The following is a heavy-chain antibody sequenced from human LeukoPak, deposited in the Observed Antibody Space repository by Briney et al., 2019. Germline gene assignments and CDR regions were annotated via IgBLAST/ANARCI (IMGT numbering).Heavy chain of an antibody. Sequence: PGGSLRLSCEASGFTFGNYWMSWVRQAPGKGLEWVANIKGDGSENHSVDSVKGRFTISRDNAVNSLFLQMSSLRAGDTAAYYCAREVDTTSWYARFDVWGQGTTVTVSS. D-gene: IGHD6-13*01. CDR1: GFTFGNYW. V-gene: IGHV3-7*01. J-gene: IGHJ6*02. CDR2: IKGDGSEN. CDR3: AREVDTTSWYARFDV.